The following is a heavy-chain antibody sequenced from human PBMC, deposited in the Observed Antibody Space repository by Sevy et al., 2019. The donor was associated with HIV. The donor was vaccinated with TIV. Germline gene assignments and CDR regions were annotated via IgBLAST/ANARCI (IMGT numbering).Heavy chain of an antibody. CDR3: GGVGVTTNFDY. Sequence: GGSLRLSCAASGFIFSSYAMSWVRQAPGKGLEWVSGISGSGGSTYYADSVKGRFTISRDNFRKTQYLDMNSLRAEDKDVYYGGGVGVTTNFDYWGQGTLVTVSS. CDR1: GFIFSSYA. CDR2: ISGSGGST. D-gene: IGHD1-26*01. J-gene: IGHJ4*02. V-gene: IGHV3-23*01.